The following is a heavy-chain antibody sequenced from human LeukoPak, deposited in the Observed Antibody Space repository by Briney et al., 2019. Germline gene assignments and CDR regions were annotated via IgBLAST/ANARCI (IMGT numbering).Heavy chain of an antibody. J-gene: IGHJ4*02. D-gene: IGHD4-17*01. Sequence: PSETLSLTCAVYGGSFSGYYWSWIRQPPGKGLEWIGEINHSGSTNYNPSLKSRVTISVDTSKNQFSLKLSSVTAADTAVYYCARDREVYGDYEGFDYWGQGTLVTVSS. CDR3: ARDREVYGDYEGFDY. CDR1: GGSFSGYY. V-gene: IGHV4-34*01. CDR2: INHSGST.